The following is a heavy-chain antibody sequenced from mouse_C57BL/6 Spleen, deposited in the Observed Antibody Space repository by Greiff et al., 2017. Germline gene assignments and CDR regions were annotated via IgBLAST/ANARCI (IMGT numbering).Heavy chain of an antibody. D-gene: IGHD2-12*01. Sequence: QVQPQQPGAELVRPGSSVTLSCKASGYTFTSYWMHWVKQRPIQGLEWFGNIDPSDSENHYNPKFKDKATLTVDKSTSTAYMQLSSLTSEDSAVYYSARWDNYDWYFDVWGTGTTVTVSS. V-gene: IGHV1-52*01. CDR2: IDPSDSEN. J-gene: IGHJ1*03. CDR1: GYTFTSYW. CDR3: ARWDNYDWYFDV.